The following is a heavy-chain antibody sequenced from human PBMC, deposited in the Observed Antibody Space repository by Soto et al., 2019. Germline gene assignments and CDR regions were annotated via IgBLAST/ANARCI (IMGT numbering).Heavy chain of an antibody. Sequence: PSETLSLTCTVSGGSVSGVDYFWSWIRQSPGKGLEWIGYIYYTGITHLNPSLKSRLTMAVDTSKNEFSLKLTSVSAADTAVYFCARAVLIGYCTNGVCYTPDYYFDYWGQGTLVTVSS. CDR2: IYYTGIT. CDR1: GGSVSGVDYF. CDR3: ARAVLIGYCTNGVCYTPDYYFDY. J-gene: IGHJ4*02. D-gene: IGHD2-8*01. V-gene: IGHV4-30-4*01.